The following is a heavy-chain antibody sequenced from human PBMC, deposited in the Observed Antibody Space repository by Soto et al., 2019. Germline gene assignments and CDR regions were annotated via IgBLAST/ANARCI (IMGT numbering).Heavy chain of an antibody. Sequence: ASVKVSCKASGGTFSSYAISWVRQAPGQGLEWMGGIIPIFGTANYAQKFQGRVTITADESTSTAYMELSSLRSEDTAVYYCARDGGVTIFGVVTFAPNWFDPWGQGTLVTVSS. CDR1: GGTFSSYA. D-gene: IGHD3-3*01. CDR3: ARDGGVTIFGVVTFAPNWFDP. CDR2: IIPIFGTA. V-gene: IGHV1-69*13. J-gene: IGHJ5*02.